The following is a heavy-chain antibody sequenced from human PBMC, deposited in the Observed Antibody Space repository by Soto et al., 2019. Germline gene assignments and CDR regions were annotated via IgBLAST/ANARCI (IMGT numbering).Heavy chain of an antibody. CDR2: IYYNGDT. CDR3: ARFSGNAFDI. CDR1: GGSISSSSYN. J-gene: IGHJ3*02. Sequence: SETLSLTCSVSGGSISSSSYNWDWIRQPPGKGLEWIGTIYYNGDTDYNPSLKSRATISVDASDYQFSLKLSSVTAADTSIYYCARFSGNAFDIWGHGTMVTVS. V-gene: IGHV4-39*01.